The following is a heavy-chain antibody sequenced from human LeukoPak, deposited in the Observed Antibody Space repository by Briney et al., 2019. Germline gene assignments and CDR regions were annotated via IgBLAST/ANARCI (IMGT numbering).Heavy chain of an antibody. D-gene: IGHD1-26*01. CDR2: ISYDGSNK. J-gene: IGHJ3*02. CDR3: ARQETSSYNGAFDI. V-gene: IGHV3-30*03. CDR1: GFTFSSYG. Sequence: SGGSLRLSCAASGFTFSSYGMHWVRQAPGKGLEWVAVISYDGSNKFYADSVKGRFTISRDNAKNSLYLQMNSLRADDTAVYHCARQETSSYNGAFDIWGQGTMVTVSS.